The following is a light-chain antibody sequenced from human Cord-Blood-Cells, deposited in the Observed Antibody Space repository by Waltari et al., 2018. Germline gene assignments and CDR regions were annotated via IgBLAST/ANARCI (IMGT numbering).Light chain of an antibody. Sequence: QSALTQPASVSGSPGQSITISCTGTSSDVGSYNLVSWYQQHPGKAPKLMIYEGSKRPSWVSNRFSGSKSGNTASLTISGLQAEDEADYYCCSYAGSSYVFGTGTKVTVL. CDR3: CSYAGSSYV. V-gene: IGLV2-23*01. CDR2: EGS. J-gene: IGLJ1*01. CDR1: SSDVGSYNL.